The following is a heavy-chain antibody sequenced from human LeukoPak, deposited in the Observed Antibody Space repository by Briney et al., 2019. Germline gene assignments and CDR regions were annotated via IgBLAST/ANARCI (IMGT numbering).Heavy chain of an antibody. V-gene: IGHV3-7*01. CDR2: IKQDGSEK. J-gene: IGHJ6*03. CDR3: ARVFTFLEWLDYMDV. CDR1: GFTFSSYW. D-gene: IGHD3-3*01. Sequence: GGSLRLSCAASGFTFSSYWMSWVRQAPGKGLEWVANIKQDGSEKYYVDSVKGRFTISRDNAKNSLYLQMNSLRAEDTAVYYCARVFTFLEWLDYMDVWGKGTTVTVS.